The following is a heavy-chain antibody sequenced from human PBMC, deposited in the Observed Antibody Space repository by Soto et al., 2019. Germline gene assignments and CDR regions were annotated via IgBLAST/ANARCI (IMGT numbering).Heavy chain of an antibody. CDR2: IKSKSYGGTT. J-gene: IGHJ5*02. CDR1: GFTFSNAW. CDR3: TTVLPLDP. Sequence: PGGSLRLSCAASGFTFSNAWMSWVRQAPGRGLEWVGRIKSKSYGGTTDYAAPVKGRFTISRDDSKNTLYLQVNSLKTEDTAIYYCTTVLPLDPWGQGTLVTVSS. V-gene: IGHV3-15*01.